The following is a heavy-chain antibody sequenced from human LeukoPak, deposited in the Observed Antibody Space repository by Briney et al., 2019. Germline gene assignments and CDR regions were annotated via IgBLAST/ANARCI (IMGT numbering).Heavy chain of an antibody. CDR2: IYTSGST. CDR3: ARATCTNGVCYRGVDAFDI. CDR1: GGSISSGSYY. J-gene: IGHJ3*02. D-gene: IGHD2-8*01. V-gene: IGHV4-61*02. Sequence: TLSLTCTVSGGSISSGSYYWSWIRQPAGKGLEWIGRIYTSGSTNYNPSLKSRVTISVDTSKNQFSLKLSSVTAADTAVYYCARATCTNGVCYRGVDAFDIWGQGTMVTVSS.